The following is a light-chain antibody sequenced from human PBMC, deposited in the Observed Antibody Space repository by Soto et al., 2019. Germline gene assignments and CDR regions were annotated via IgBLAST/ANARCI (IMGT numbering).Light chain of an antibody. CDR3: QQYNNWPRT. CDR1: QSVSSN. CDR2: GAS. V-gene: IGKV3-15*01. Sequence: ELAMTQSPATLSVSPGERATLSCRASQSVSSNVAWYQQKPGQAPRLLIYGASTRATGIPARVSGSGSGTEFTLTISSLQSEDFAVYYCQQYNNWPRTFGQGTKVDIK. J-gene: IGKJ1*01.